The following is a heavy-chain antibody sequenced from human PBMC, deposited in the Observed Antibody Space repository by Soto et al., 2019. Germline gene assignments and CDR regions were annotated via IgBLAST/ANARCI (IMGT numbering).Heavy chain of an antibody. D-gene: IGHD1-26*01. J-gene: IGHJ6*04. Sequence: GGSLRLSCAASGFTFSGSAMHWVRQASGKGLEWVGRIRSKANSYATAYAASVKGRFTIPRDDSKNTAYLQMNSLKTEDTAVYYCTRLQSVSYPYHFYGMDVWATGTTGSFSS. CDR2: IRSKANSYAT. V-gene: IGHV3-73*01. CDR1: GFTFSGSA. CDR3: TRLQSVSYPYHFYGMDV.